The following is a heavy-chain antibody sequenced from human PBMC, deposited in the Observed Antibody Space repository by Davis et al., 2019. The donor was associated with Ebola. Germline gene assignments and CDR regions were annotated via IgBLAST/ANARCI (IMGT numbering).Heavy chain of an antibody. CDR2: INPSGGST. V-gene: IGHV1-46*01. CDR3: ARATFGYNSGWYADY. CDR1: GYTFTNYY. D-gene: IGHD6-19*01. J-gene: IGHJ4*02. Sequence: ASVKVSCKASGYTFTNYYMHWVRQAPGQGLEWMGIINPSGGSTSYAQKFQGRVTMTRDTSTSTAYLDLSSLRSDDTAVFYCARATFGYNSGWYADYWGQGTLVTVSS.